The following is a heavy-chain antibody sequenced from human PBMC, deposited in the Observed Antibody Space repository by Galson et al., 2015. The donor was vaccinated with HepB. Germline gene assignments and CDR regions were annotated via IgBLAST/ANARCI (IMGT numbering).Heavy chain of an antibody. CDR3: AKDAGQPHIVVVPAALSFDY. Sequence: SPRLSCAASGFTFSSYAMSWVRQAPGKGLEWVSAISGSGGSTYYADSVKGRFTISRDNSKDTLYLQMNSLRAEDTAVYYCAKDAGQPHIVVVPAALSFDYWGQGTLVTVSS. CDR2: ISGSGGST. J-gene: IGHJ4*02. CDR1: GFTFSSYA. D-gene: IGHD2-2*01. V-gene: IGHV3-23*01.